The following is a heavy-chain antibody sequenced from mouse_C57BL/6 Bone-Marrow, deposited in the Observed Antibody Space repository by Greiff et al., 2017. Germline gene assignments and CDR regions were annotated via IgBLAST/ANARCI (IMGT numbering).Heavy chain of an antibody. Sequence: DVKLQESGPGLVKPSQSLSLTCSVTGYSITSGYYWNWIRQFPGNKLEWMGYISYDGSNNYNPSLKNRISITRDTSKNQFFLKLNSVTTEDTATYYCAREKTLAGAMDYWGQGTSVTVSS. J-gene: IGHJ4*01. D-gene: IGHD4-1*01. CDR3: AREKTLAGAMDY. CDR2: ISYDGSN. CDR1: GYSITSGYY. V-gene: IGHV3-6*01.